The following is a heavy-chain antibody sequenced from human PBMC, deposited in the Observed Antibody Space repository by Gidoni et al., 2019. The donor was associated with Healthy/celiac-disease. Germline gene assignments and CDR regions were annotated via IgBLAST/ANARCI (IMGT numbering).Heavy chain of an antibody. CDR3: ARVKGSGSYYNGGFDY. D-gene: IGHD3-10*01. CDR1: GYTFTSYY. V-gene: IGHV1-46*01. CDR2: INPSGGST. J-gene: IGHJ4*02. Sequence: QVQLVQSGAEVKKPGASVKVSCKASGYTFTSYYMHWVRQAPGQGLEWMGIINPSGGSTSYAQKFQGRVTMTRDTSTSTVYMELSSLRSEDTAVYYCARVKGSGSYYNGGFDYWGQGTLVTVSS.